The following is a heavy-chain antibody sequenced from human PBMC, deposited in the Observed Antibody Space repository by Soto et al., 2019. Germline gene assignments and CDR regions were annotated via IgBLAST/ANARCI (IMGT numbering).Heavy chain of an antibody. J-gene: IGHJ5*02. D-gene: IGHD2-21*02. CDR3: ARESGDWPLNWFDP. Sequence: LRLSCAASGFNFSNHWMHWVRQRPAEGLVWISRITSDGKSKAYAESVKGRFAISRDNAKNTLYLQMNGLTAEDTAVYYCARESGDWPLNWFDPWGQGTLVTVSS. CDR1: GFNFSNHW. V-gene: IGHV3-74*01. CDR2: ITSDGKSK.